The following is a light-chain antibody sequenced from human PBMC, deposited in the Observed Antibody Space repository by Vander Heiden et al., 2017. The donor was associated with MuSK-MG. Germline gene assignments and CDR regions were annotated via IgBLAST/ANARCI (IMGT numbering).Light chain of an antibody. V-gene: IGKV1-39*01. CDR3: QQSYSTPTT. CDR1: QSINNF. CDR2: GAS. J-gene: IGKJ1*01. Sequence: DIQMTQSPSSLSASVGDRVTITCRARQSINNFLNWYQQKPGKAPKLLISGASSLQSGVPLRFSASGSGTDFTLTISGLDPEDFAIYYCQQSYSTPTTFGQGTKVEIK.